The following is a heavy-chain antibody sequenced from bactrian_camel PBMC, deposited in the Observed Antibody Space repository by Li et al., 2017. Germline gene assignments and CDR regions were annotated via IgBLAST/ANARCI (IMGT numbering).Heavy chain of an antibody. CDR2: VDINGST. CDR3: AAFCSGGYWSFKY. Sequence: HVQLVESGGGSVQAGGSLRLSCVVSGNSYSSYCMGWFRQAPGQEREGVAEVDINGSTSYANFVKGRFTISKDNAKNTLYLQMNSLKPEDTAMYYCAAFCSGGYWSFKYWGQGTQVTVS. D-gene: IGHD2*01. CDR1: GNSYSSYC. J-gene: IGHJ4*01. V-gene: IGHV3S57*01.